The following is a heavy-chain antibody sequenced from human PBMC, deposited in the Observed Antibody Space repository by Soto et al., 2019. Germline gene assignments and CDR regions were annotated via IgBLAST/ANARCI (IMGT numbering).Heavy chain of an antibody. J-gene: IGHJ6*02. V-gene: IGHV1-69*01. CDR3: AKVRYSSPMGYYYGMDV. D-gene: IGHD2-2*01. CDR1: RVAFSKFI. Sequence: QAQLEQSGGEVKKPGSSVKVSCKASRVAFSKFIVTWVRQAPGVGLEWVGGIIPVFGTANYAQKFQGRVTITADESTSTSYMEVNNLRSEDTAVYYCAKVRYSSPMGYYYGMDVWGQGTTVTVS. CDR2: IIPVFGTA.